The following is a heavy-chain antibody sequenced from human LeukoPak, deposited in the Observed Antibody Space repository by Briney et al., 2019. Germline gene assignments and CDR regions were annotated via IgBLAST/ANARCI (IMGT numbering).Heavy chain of an antibody. CDR2: ISYDGSNK. V-gene: IGHV3-30*18. CDR1: GFTFSSYA. D-gene: IGHD6-13*01. Sequence: PGGSLRLSCAASGFTFSSYAMSWVRQAPGKGLEWVAVISYDGSNKYYADSVKGRFTISRDNSKNTLYLQMNSLRAEDTAVYYCAKDFRSNWYVDNDAFDIWGQGTMVTVSS. J-gene: IGHJ3*02. CDR3: AKDFRSNWYVDNDAFDI.